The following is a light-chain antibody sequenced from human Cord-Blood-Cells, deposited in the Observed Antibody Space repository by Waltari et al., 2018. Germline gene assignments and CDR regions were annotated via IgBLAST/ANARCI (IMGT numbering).Light chain of an antibody. CDR2: KAS. V-gene: IGKV1-5*03. J-gene: IGKJ1*01. CDR1: QSISSW. CDR3: QQYNRYWT. Sequence: DIQMTQSPSTLSASVGDRVTITCRASQSISSWLAWYQQKPGKAPKLLSYKASSLESGDPSRFSGSGSGTEFTLTIHSLQPDEFATYYCQQYNRYWTFGQGTKVEIK.